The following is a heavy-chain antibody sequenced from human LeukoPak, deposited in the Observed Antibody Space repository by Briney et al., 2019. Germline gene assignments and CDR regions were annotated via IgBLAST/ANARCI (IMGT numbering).Heavy chain of an antibody. CDR3: ARDGDTIFGVVTSFDY. CDR2: ISAYNGNT. V-gene: IGHV1-18*01. D-gene: IGHD3-3*01. Sequence: ASVKVSCKASGYTFTSYGISWVRQAPGQGLEWMGWISAYNGNTNYAQKLQGRVTMTTDTSTSTAYMELRSLRSDDTAVYCCARDGDTIFGVVTSFDYWGQGTLVTVSS. J-gene: IGHJ4*02. CDR1: GYTFTSYG.